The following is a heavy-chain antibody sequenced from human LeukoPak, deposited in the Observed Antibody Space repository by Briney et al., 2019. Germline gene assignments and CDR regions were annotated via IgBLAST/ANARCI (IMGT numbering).Heavy chain of an antibody. CDR3: TDGKSG. CDR1: GFIFTSYW. V-gene: IGHV3-7*03. Sequence: GGSLRLSCAASGFIFTSYWMSWVRQAPGKGLEWVANIKDDGGEKYYVDSVKGRFTISRDNAKNSLYLQMNSLKIEDTAVYYCTDGKSGWGQGTLVIVSS. J-gene: IGHJ4*02. CDR2: IKDDGGEK.